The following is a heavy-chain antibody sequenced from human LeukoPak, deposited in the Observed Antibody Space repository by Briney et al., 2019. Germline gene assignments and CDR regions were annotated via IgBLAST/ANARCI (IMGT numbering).Heavy chain of an antibody. CDR1: GFTFSSYE. J-gene: IGHJ6*04. CDR2: ISSSGSTI. V-gene: IGHV3-48*03. CDR3: ARDYYDILTGYSIRRYGMDV. D-gene: IGHD3-9*01. Sequence: GGSLRLSCAVSGFTFSSYEMNWVRQAPGPGLDLVSYISSSGSTIYYADSVKGRFTISRDNAKDSLYLQMNSLRVEDTAVYYWARDYYDILTGYSIRRYGMDVWGKGTTVTVSS.